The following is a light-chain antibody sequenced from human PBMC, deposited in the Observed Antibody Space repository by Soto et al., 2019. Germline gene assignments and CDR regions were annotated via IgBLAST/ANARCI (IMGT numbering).Light chain of an antibody. J-gene: IGKJ1*01. CDR2: GAS. CDR1: QSVSSNY. V-gene: IGKV3-20*01. Sequence: EIVLTQSPGTLSLSPGERATLSCRASQSVSSNYLAWYQQKPGQAPRLLIYGASSRATGIQDRFSGSGSGTDFTLTISRLEPEYFAVYYCQQYGSSPRTFGQGTKVEIK. CDR3: QQYGSSPRT.